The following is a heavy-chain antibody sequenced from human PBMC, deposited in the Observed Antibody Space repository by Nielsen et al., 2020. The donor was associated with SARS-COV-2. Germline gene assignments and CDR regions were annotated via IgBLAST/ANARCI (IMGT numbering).Heavy chain of an antibody. V-gene: IGHV3-11*01. D-gene: IGHD3-10*01. CDR3: ASYYYGSGSHTLIGAFDI. CDR2: ISSSGSTI. Sequence: WIRQPPGKGLEWVSYISSSGSTIYYADSVKGRFTISRGNAKNSLYLQMNSLRAEDTAVYYCASYYYGSGSHTLIGAFDIWGQGTMVTVSS. J-gene: IGHJ3*02.